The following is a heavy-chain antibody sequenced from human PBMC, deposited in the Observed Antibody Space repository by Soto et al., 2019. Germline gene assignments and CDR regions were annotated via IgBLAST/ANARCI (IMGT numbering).Heavy chain of an antibody. D-gene: IGHD2-15*01. V-gene: IGHV3-23*01. Sequence: EVQLLESGGGLVQPGGSLRLSCAASGFTFSNYAMSWVRQAPGKGLEWVSAISGSGGSTYYADSVKGRVTISRDSSKNTLYLHMNSLRAEDTAVDYCAKGGWSCCFDCWGQGTLVTVSS. CDR1: GFTFSNYA. CDR2: ISGSGGST. CDR3: AKGGWSCCFDC. J-gene: IGHJ4*02.